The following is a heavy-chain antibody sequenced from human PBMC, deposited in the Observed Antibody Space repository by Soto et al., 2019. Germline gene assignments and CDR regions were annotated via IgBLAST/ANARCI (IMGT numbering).Heavy chain of an antibody. CDR3: ARGRYCLTGRCFPNWFDS. D-gene: IGHD2-15*01. V-gene: IGHV4-30-4*01. CDR2: IYKSATT. J-gene: IGHJ5*01. CDR1: GDSISTVDYF. Sequence: SETLSLTCSVSGDSISTVDYFWGWVRQPPGQALEYIGYIYKSATTYYNPSFESRVAISLDTSKSQFSLNVTSLTAADTAVYFCARGRYCLTGRCFPNWFDSWGQGTLVTVSS.